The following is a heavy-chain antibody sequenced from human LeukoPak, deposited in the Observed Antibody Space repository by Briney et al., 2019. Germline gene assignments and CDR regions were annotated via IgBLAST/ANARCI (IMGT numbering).Heavy chain of an antibody. Sequence: SVKVSCKASGFTFTGSSMHWVRQAPGQRLEWIGWIDVGSGNTNYAQKFQEGVTITRDMSTSTAYMELSRLRSEDTAVYYCAAVSYYDSRGYYNWGQGTLVTVSS. CDR2: IDVGSGNT. CDR3: AAVSYYDSRGYYN. J-gene: IGHJ4*02. CDR1: GFTFTGSS. D-gene: IGHD3-22*01. V-gene: IGHV1-58*02.